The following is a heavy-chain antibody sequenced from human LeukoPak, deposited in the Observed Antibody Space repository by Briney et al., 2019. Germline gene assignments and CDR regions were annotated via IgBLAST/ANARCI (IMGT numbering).Heavy chain of an antibody. J-gene: IGHJ4*02. D-gene: IGHD2-2*01. CDR3: ARGRGYCSSTSCYYFDY. Sequence: SETLSLTCAVYGGSFSGYYWSWIRQPPGKGLERIGEINHSGSTNYNPSLKSRVTISVDTSKNQFSLKLSSVTAADTAVYYCARGRGYCSSTSCYYFDYWGQGTLVTVSS. CDR1: GGSFSGYY. CDR2: INHSGST. V-gene: IGHV4-34*01.